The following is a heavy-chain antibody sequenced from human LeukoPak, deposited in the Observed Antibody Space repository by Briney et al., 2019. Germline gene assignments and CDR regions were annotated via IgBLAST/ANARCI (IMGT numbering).Heavy chain of an antibody. CDR1: GDSVSSDTYY. V-gene: IGHV4-39*01. D-gene: IGHD5-12*01. J-gene: IGHJ6*03. Sequence: KSSETLSLTCTVSGDSVSSDTYYWGWIRQPPGKGLEWIGSIYYTGTTYYNPSLKSRVTISVDTSKNQFSLKLSSVTAADTAVHYCARHYSAPRLPQWLRFKETYYMDVWGKGTTVTISS. CDR3: ARHYSAPRLPQWLRFKETYYMDV. CDR2: IYYTGTT.